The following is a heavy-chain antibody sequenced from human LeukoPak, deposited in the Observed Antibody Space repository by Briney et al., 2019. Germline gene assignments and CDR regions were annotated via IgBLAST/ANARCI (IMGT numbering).Heavy chain of an antibody. CDR1: GFTFSSYA. D-gene: IGHD4-11*01. CDR3: ARADYNYYYYDMDV. V-gene: IGHV3-64*01. J-gene: IGHJ6*02. CDR2: ISSNGGST. Sequence: GGSLRLSCAASGFTFSSYAMHWVRQAPGKGLEYVSAISSNGGSTYYANSVKGRFTISRDNSKNTLYLQMGSLRAEDMAVYYCARADYNYYYYDMDVWGQGATVTVSS.